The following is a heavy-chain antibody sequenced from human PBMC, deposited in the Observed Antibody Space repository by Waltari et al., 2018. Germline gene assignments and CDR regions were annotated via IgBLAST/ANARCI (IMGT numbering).Heavy chain of an antibody. J-gene: IGHJ6*03. CDR3: SSMDF. V-gene: IGHV3-7*01. CDR2: IKQDGSDK. CDR1: GFTFSEFW. Sequence: EVQLVESGGGLVQPGGSLRLSCAASGFTFSEFWMSWVRQAPGKGLEWVANIKQDGSDKYYVESVKGRFTISSDNANNLLFLQMNSLRVDDTALYYCSSMDFWGKGTTVIVSS.